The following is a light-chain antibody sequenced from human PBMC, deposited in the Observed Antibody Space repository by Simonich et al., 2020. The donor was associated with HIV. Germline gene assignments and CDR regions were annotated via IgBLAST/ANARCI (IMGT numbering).Light chain of an antibody. CDR2: GNS. Sequence: QSVLTQPPSVSGAPGQRVTISCTGSSSNIGAGYDVHWYQPLPGTAPKLLIYGNSNRPSGVPDRFSGSKSGTSASLAITGLQAEDEADYDCQSYDSSLSVVFGGGTKLTVL. CDR1: SSNIGAGYD. J-gene: IGLJ2*01. V-gene: IGLV1-40*01. CDR3: QSYDSSLSVV.